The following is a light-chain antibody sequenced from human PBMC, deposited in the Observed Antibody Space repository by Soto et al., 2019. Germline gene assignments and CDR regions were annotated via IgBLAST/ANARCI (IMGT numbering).Light chain of an antibody. V-gene: IGKV3-20*01. Sequence: IVLTQSPGTLSLSPGERATLSCRASQSVSSSYLAWYQQKPGQAPRLLIYGASGRATGIPDRFSGSGSGTDFTLTISRLEPEDFEVYYCQQYGSSPLFTFGPGTKVDIK. CDR3: QQYGSSPLFT. CDR2: GAS. J-gene: IGKJ3*01. CDR1: QSVSSSY.